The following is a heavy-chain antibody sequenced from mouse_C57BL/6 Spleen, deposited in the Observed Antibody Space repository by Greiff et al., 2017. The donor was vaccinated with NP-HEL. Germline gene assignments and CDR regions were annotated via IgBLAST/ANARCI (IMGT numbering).Heavy chain of an antibody. D-gene: IGHD3-1*01. CDR3: ARGRATKDFDY. J-gene: IGHJ2*01. V-gene: IGHV5-6*01. Sequence: EVQLVESGGDLVKPGGSLKLSCAASGFTFSSYGMSWVRQTPDKRLEWVATISSGGSYTYYPDSVKGRFTISRDNAKNTLYLQMSSLKSEDTAMYYCARGRATKDFDYWGQGTTLTVSS. CDR1: GFTFSSYG. CDR2: ISSGGSYT.